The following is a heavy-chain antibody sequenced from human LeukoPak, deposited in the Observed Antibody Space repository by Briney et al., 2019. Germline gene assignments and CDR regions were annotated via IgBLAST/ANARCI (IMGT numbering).Heavy chain of an antibody. D-gene: IGHD2/OR15-2a*01. CDR3: ARVVLAHYYYYYMDV. Sequence: GASVKVSCKASGYTFTSYGISWVRQAPGQGLEWMGGIIPIFGTANYAQKFQGRVTITADKSTSTAYMELSNLRSEDTAVYYCARVVLAHYYYYYMDVWGKGTTVTVSS. CDR2: IIPIFGTA. CDR1: GYTFTSYG. V-gene: IGHV1-69*06. J-gene: IGHJ6*03.